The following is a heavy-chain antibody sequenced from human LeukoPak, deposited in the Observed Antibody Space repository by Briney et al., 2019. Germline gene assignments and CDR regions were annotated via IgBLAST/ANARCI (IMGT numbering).Heavy chain of an antibody. CDR2: INPSGGST. Sequence: ASVKVSCKASGYTFTSYYMHWVRQAPGQGLEWMGIINPSGGSTSYAQKFQGRVTMTTDTSTSTAYMELRSLRSDDTAVYYCARGRSAGTRLFGYWGQGTLVTVSS. V-gene: IGHV1-46*01. CDR1: GYTFTSYY. J-gene: IGHJ4*02. CDR3: ARGRSAGTRLFGY. D-gene: IGHD1-1*01.